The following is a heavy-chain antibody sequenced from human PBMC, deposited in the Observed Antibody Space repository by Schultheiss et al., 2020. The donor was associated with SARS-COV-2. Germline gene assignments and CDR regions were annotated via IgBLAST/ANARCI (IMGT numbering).Heavy chain of an antibody. CDR1: GYSISSGYY. D-gene: IGHD6-13*01. Sequence: SQTLSLTCAVSGYSISSGYYWGWIRQPPGKGLEWIGSIYHSGSTYYNPSLKSRVTISVDTSKNQFSLKLSSVTAADTAVYYCAKECEQQLAEGYGMDVWGQGTTVTVSS. CDR2: IYHSGST. V-gene: IGHV4-38-2*02. CDR3: AKECEQQLAEGYGMDV. J-gene: IGHJ6*02.